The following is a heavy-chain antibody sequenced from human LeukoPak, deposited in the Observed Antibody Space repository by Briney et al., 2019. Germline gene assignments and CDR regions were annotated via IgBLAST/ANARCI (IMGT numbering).Heavy chain of an antibody. CDR3: ARVTGYMIEDYFDY. V-gene: IGHV4-59*01. J-gene: IGHJ4*02. D-gene: IGHD3-22*01. CDR2: NYYSGST. CDR1: GGSISSYY. Sequence: SETLSLTCTLSGGSISSYYWSWIRQPPGKGLEWIGYNYYSGSTNYNPSLKSRVTISVDTSKNQFSLRLSSVTAADTAVYYCARVTGYMIEDYFDYWGQGTVVTVSS.